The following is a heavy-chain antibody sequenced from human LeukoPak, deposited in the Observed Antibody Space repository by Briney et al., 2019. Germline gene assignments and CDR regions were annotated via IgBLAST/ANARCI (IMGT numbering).Heavy chain of an antibody. Sequence: SETLSLTCAVYGGSFSGYYWSWIRQPPGKGLEWIGEINHSGSTNYNPSLKSRVTISVDTSKNQFSLKLSSVTVADTAVYYCARGYCSSTSCPNWFDPWGQGTLVTVSS. D-gene: IGHD2-2*01. V-gene: IGHV4-34*01. CDR3: ARGYCSSTSCPNWFDP. J-gene: IGHJ5*02. CDR1: GGSFSGYY. CDR2: INHSGST.